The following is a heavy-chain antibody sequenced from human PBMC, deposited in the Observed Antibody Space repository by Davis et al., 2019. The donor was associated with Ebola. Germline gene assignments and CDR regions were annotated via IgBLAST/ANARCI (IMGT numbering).Heavy chain of an antibody. CDR2: ISAYNGNT. CDR3: ARVPMGYYGSGKYYFDY. Sequence: ASVKVSCKASGYTFTNYGITWVRQAPGQGLEWMGWISAYNGNTNYAQKLQGRVTMTTDTSTSTAYMELRGLRSDDTAVYYCARVPMGYYGSGKYYFDYWGQGTLVTVSS. V-gene: IGHV1-18*04. CDR1: GYTFTNYG. D-gene: IGHD3-10*01. J-gene: IGHJ4*02.